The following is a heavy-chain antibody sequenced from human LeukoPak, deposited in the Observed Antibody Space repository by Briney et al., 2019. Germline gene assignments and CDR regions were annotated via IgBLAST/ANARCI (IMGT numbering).Heavy chain of an antibody. CDR2: ISSSSSYI. CDR1: GFTFSSYS. Sequence: GGSLRLSCAASGFTFSSYSMNWVRQAPGKGLEWVSSISSSSSYIYYADSVKGRFTISRDNAKNSLYLQMNSLRAEDTAVYYCASELDYDSSGYSRRYAFDIWGQGTMVTVSS. D-gene: IGHD3-22*01. V-gene: IGHV3-21*01. CDR3: ASELDYDSSGYSRRYAFDI. J-gene: IGHJ3*02.